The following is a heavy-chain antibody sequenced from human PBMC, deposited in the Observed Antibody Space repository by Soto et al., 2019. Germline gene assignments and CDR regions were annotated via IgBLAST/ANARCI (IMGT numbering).Heavy chain of an antibody. CDR3: ARDSGWFGEVNHYYAGMDV. Sequence: QVQLQESGPGLVKPSQTLSLTCTVSGGSISSGNYYWSWIRQPPGKGLEWIGYIFYSGTTYYNPSLRSRAIISVATSFNPVSLKVNSVTAADSAVYYCARDSGWFGEVNHYYAGMDVWCQGTRVSVPS. J-gene: IGHJ6*02. D-gene: IGHD3-10*01. CDR1: GGSISSGNYY. CDR2: IFYSGTT. V-gene: IGHV4-30-4*01.